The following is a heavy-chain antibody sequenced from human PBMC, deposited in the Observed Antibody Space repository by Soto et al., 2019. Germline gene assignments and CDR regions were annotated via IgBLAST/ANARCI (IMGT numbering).Heavy chain of an antibody. Sequence: EVQLLESGGGLVQPGGSLRLSCAASGFTFSSYAMSWVRQVPGKGLEWVSVISASGGTTYYADSVKGRFTISRDNSKNTLYLQMNSLRADDTAVYHCAKEGVVGFAGDYWGQGTLVTVSS. D-gene: IGHD3-10*01. CDR1: GFTFSSYA. J-gene: IGHJ4*02. V-gene: IGHV3-23*01. CDR2: ISASGGTT. CDR3: AKEGVVGFAGDY.